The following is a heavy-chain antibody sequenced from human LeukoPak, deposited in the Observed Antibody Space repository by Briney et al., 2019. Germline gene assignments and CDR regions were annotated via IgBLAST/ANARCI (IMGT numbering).Heavy chain of an antibody. Sequence: SVKVSCKASGGTFSSYAISWVRQAPGQGLEWMGGIIPIFGTANYAQKFQGRVTITADESTSTAYMELSSLRSEDTAVYYCARTKLYYYDSSGYYLPRFYFDYWGQGTLVTVSS. V-gene: IGHV1-69*13. CDR2: IIPIFGTA. J-gene: IGHJ4*02. CDR1: GGTFSSYA. D-gene: IGHD3-22*01. CDR3: ARTKLYYYDSSGYYLPRFYFDY.